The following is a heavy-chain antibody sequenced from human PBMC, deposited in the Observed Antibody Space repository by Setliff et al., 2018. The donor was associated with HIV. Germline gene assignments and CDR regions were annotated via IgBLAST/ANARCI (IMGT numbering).Heavy chain of an antibody. D-gene: IGHD3-3*01. J-gene: IGHJ4*02. CDR3: TRGGFFGVADRRALAN. CDR2: ISGSGGST. Sequence: PGGSLRLSCAASGSTFSSYWMSWVRQAPGKGLEWVSTISGSGGSTYYADSVKGRFTISRDNSKNTLYLQMNSLRAEDTAVYYCTRGGFFGVADRRALANWGQGTLVTVSS. CDR1: GSTFSSYW. V-gene: IGHV3-23*01.